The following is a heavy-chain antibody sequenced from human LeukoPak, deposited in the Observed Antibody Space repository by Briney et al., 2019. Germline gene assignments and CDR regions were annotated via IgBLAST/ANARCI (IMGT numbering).Heavy chain of an antibody. J-gene: IGHJ6*02. V-gene: IGHV1-2*06. CDR1: GYTFTGYY. CDR2: NNPNSGGT. CDR3: ASGYSSSRRFGMDV. D-gene: IGHD6-13*01. Sequence: ASVKVSCKASGYTFTGYYMHWVRQAPGQGLEWMGRNNPNSGGTNYAQKFQGRVTMTRDTSISTAYMELSRLRSDDTAVYYCASGYSSSRRFGMDVWGQGTTVTVSS.